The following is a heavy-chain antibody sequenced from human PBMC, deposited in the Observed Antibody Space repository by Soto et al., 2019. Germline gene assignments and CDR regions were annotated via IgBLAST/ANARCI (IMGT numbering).Heavy chain of an antibody. CDR1: GFTFSSYA. Sequence: EVQLLESGGGLVRPGGSLRLSCEASGFTFSSYAMSWVRQAPGKGLEWVSAISGSGGSTYYEDSVKGRFTIARDNSKNTLYMEMNSLRAEDTAVYYCAKGGLGVVVTAIDDAFDIWVQGTMVTVSS. D-gene: IGHD2-21*02. V-gene: IGHV3-23*01. CDR3: AKGGLGVVVTAIDDAFDI. CDR2: ISGSGGST. J-gene: IGHJ3*02.